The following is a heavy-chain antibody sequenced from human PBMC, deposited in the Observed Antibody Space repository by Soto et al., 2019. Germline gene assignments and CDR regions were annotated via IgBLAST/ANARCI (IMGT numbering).Heavy chain of an antibody. D-gene: IGHD3-22*01. V-gene: IGHV5-51*01. Sequence: GESLKISCKGSGYSFTSYWIGWVRQMPGKGLEWMGIIYPGDSDTRYSPSFQGQVTISADKSISTAYLQWSSLKASDTAMYYCARGPPYYYDSSGPFDYWGQGTLVTVSS. J-gene: IGHJ4*02. CDR2: IYPGDSDT. CDR1: GYSFTSYW. CDR3: ARGPPYYYDSSGPFDY.